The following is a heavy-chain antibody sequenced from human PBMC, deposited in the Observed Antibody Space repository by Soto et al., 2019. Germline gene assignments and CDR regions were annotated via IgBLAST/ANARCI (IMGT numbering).Heavy chain of an antibody. CDR2: IYYSWST. J-gene: IGHJ6*02. V-gene: IGHV4-61*01. CDR1: GGSVSGGRYY. Sequence: ETLSLPCPVSGGSVSGGRYYWSWMRPPPGKGLEWIGYIYYSWSTNYNPSLKSRVTISVDTSKNQFSLKLSSVTAADTAVSDCAIGEGAEEGRDGWGQGNRVTV. CDR3: AIGEGAEEGRDG. D-gene: IGHD6-19*01.